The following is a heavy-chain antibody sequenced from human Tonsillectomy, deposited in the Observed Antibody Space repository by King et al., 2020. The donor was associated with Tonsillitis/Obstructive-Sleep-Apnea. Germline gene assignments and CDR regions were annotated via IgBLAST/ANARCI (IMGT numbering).Heavy chain of an antibody. CDR2: ISSSSSTL. D-gene: IGHD1-1*01. CDR1: GFTFSSYS. Sequence: VQLVESGGGLVQPGGSLRLSCAASGFTFSSYSMNWVRQAPGKGLEWLSYISSSSSTLYYADFVKGRFTISRDNAKNSLYLQMNSLRDEDTAVYYCARDRYRTTGTSPDAFDIWGQGTMVTVSS. CDR3: ARDRYRTTGTSPDAFDI. J-gene: IGHJ3*02. V-gene: IGHV3-48*02.